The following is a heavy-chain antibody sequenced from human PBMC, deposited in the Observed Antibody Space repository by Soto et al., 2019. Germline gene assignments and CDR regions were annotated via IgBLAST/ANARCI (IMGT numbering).Heavy chain of an antibody. CDR2: IIPIFGTA. J-gene: IGHJ6*02. CDR3: AREHGSGSYYKSRAYYYYYYGMDV. CDR1: GGTFSSYA. D-gene: IGHD3-10*01. Sequence: GASVKVSCKASGGTFSSYAISWVRQAPGQGLEWMGGIIPIFGTANYAQKFQGRVTITADKSTSTAYMELSSLRSEDTAVYYCAREHGSGSYYKSRAYYYYYYGMDVWGQGTTVTVSS. V-gene: IGHV1-69*06.